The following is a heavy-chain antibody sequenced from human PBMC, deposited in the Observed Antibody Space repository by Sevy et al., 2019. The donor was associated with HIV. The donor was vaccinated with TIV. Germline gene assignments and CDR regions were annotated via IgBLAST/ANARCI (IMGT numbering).Heavy chain of an antibody. CDR3: ARELWPGDY. J-gene: IGHJ4*02. D-gene: IGHD2-21*01. V-gene: IGHV3-7*01. CDR2: IKQDGSQK. CDR1: GFTFSDYY. Sequence: GGSLRLSCAASGFTFSDYYMGWDRQAPGKGLEWVANIKQDGSQKNYVDSVKGRFTISRDNAKNSLYLQRNRLRVDDTAVYYCARELWPGDYWGQGTLVTVSS.